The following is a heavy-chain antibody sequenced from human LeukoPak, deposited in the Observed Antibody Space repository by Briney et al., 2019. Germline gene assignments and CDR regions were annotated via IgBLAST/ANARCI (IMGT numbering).Heavy chain of an antibody. Sequence: ASVKVSCKASGYTFTGYYMHWVRQAPGQGLEWMGWINPNSGGTNYAQKFQGRVTMTRDTAISTAYMELSRLISDDTAVYYCARDRSVYSDFWSGYPPFDPWGQGTLVTVSS. J-gene: IGHJ5*02. V-gene: IGHV1-2*02. CDR2: INPNSGGT. CDR3: ARDRSVYSDFWSGYPPFDP. CDR1: GYTFTGYY. D-gene: IGHD3-3*01.